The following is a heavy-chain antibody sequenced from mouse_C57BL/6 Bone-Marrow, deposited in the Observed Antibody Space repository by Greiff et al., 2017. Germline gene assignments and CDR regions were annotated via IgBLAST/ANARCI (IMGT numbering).Heavy chain of an antibody. Sequence: QVQLQQSGAELVRPGASVTLSCKASGYTFTDYEMHWVKQTPVHGLEWIGAIDPETGGTAYNQKFKGKAILTADKSSSTAYMELRSLTSEDSAVYDCTRSMGREDYFDYWGQGTTLTVSS. V-gene: IGHV1-15*01. J-gene: IGHJ2*01. CDR3: TRSMGREDYFDY. D-gene: IGHD4-1*01. CDR2: IDPETGGT. CDR1: GYTFTDYE.